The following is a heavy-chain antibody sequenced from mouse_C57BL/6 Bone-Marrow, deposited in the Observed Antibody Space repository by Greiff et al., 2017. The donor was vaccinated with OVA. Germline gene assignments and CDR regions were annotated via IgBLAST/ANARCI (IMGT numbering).Heavy chain of an antibody. D-gene: IGHD4-1*01. Sequence: DVMLVESGGGLVKPGGSLKLSCAASGFTFSSYAMSWVRQTPEKRLEWVATISDGGSYTYYPDNVKGRFTSSRDNAKNNLYLQMSHLKSEDTAMYYCARGNCYFDYWGQGTTLTVSS. CDR2: ISDGGSYT. CDR3: ARGNCYFDY. J-gene: IGHJ2*01. V-gene: IGHV5-4*03. CDR1: GFTFSSYA.